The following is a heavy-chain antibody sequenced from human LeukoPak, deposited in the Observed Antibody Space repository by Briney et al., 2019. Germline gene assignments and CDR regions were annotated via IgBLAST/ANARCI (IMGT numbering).Heavy chain of an antibody. CDR2: TSYDGTNK. CDR3: VKGSVTYTGGYFDY. J-gene: IGHJ4*02. Sequence: GSLTLSCAASGFTFSAYTMHWVRQTPGKGLEWVAVTSYDGTNKYYADSVRGRFTIPRDNAKDTLSLQMNSLRAEDTAVYYCVKGSVTYTGGYFDYWGQGTLVTVSS. D-gene: IGHD3-10*01. CDR1: GFTFSAYT. V-gene: IGHV3-30*03.